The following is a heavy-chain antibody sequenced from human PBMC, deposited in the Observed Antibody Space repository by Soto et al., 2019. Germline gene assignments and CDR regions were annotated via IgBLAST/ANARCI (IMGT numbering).Heavy chain of an antibody. D-gene: IGHD3-16*01. Sequence: EVQLVESGGDLVQPGRSLRLSCTASGFTFGGYGLSWFRQAPGKGLEWVGFIRYKANGGTTEYAASVKGRFTISRDDPRSIAYLQMNSLKTEDTAVYYCTRGPLGDPIWGSYWFDPWGQGILVTVSS. V-gene: IGHV3-49*03. CDR1: GFTFGGYG. J-gene: IGHJ5*02. CDR3: TRGPLGDPIWGSYWFDP. CDR2: IRYKANGGTT.